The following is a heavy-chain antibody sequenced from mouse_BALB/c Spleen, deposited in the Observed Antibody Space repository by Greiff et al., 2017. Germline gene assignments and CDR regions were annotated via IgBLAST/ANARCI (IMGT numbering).Heavy chain of an antibody. D-gene: IGHD1-1*01. CDR1: GFTFSDYY. CDR2: ISDGGSYT. V-gene: IGHV5-4*02. J-gene: IGHJ1*01. CDR3: ARGDYDWYFDV. Sequence: EVKLVESGGGLVKPGGSLKLSCAASGFTFSDYYMYWVRQTPEKRLEWVATISDGGSYTYYPDSVKGRFTISRDNAKNNLYLQMSSLKSEDTAMYYCARGDYDWYFDVWGAGTTVTVSS.